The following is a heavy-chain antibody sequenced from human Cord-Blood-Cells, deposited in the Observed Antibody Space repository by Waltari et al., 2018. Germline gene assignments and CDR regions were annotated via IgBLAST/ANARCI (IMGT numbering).Heavy chain of an antibody. CDR3: ARGGNYDFWSGYHDAFDI. D-gene: IGHD3-3*01. J-gene: IGHJ3*02. Sequence: QVQLQESGPGLVKPSETLSLTCTVSGYSISSGYYWGWIRQPPGKGLEWIGRIYHSGSTYYTPARKRRVTISVDTSKKQFSLKLSSVTAADTAVYYCARGGNYDFWSGYHDAFDIWGQGTMVTVSS. V-gene: IGHV4-38-2*02. CDR2: IYHSGST. CDR1: GYSISSGYY.